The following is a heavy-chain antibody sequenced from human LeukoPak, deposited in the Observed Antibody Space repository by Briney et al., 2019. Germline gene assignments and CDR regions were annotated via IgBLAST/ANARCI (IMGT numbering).Heavy chain of an antibody. V-gene: IGHV3-74*01. CDR1: GFTFSSYW. J-gene: IGHJ4*02. Sequence: AGGSLRLSCAASGFTFSSYWMHWVRQDPGKGLVWVSRINSGGSSTTYAGSVKGRFTISRDNAKNTLYLQMNSLRAEDTGVYYCARSTRIYSSSSLDYWGQGTLVSVSS. CDR2: INSGGSST. CDR3: ARSTRIYSSSSLDY. D-gene: IGHD6-13*01.